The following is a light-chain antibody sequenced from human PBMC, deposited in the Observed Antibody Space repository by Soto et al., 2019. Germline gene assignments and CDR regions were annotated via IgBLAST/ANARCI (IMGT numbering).Light chain of an antibody. CDR2: DVS. CDR3: CSYAGTYTLI. Sequence: QSARTQPRSVSGSPGQSVTISCTGTSSDVGVSNYVSWYQQHPGKAPKLMIYDVSKRPSGVPDRFSGSKSGNTASLTISGLQAEDEADYYCCSYAGTYTLIFGGGTKVTVL. CDR1: SSDVGVSNY. J-gene: IGLJ2*01. V-gene: IGLV2-11*01.